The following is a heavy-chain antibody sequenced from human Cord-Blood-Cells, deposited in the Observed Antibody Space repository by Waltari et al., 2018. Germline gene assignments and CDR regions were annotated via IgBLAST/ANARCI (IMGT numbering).Heavy chain of an antibody. CDR3: ARGLVYDSSGYYYYYGIDV. V-gene: IGHV4-31*03. CDR2: IYYSGHT. D-gene: IGHD3-22*01. Sequence: QVQLQESGPGLVKPSQTLSLTCTVSGGSISSGGYYWSWIRQHPGKGLEWIGYIYYSGHTSYIPSLKNRVTISVDTSKNQCSLKLRSVTAADTAVYYCARGLVYDSSGYYYYYGIDVWGQGATVTVSS. J-gene: IGHJ6*02. CDR1: GGSISSGGYY.